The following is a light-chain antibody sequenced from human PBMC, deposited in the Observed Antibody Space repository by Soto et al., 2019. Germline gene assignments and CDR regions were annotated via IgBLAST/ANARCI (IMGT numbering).Light chain of an antibody. J-gene: IGLJ2*01. CDR3: AAWDDSLKVI. V-gene: IGLV1-47*01. CDR1: SSNIGSNY. Sequence: QAVVTQPPSASGAPGQRVTISCSGSSSNIGSNYVYWYQQLPGTAPKLLIYRNSQRPSGVPDRFSGSKSGTSASLAISGLRSEDEAEYYCAAWDDSLKVIFGGGTKLTVL. CDR2: RNS.